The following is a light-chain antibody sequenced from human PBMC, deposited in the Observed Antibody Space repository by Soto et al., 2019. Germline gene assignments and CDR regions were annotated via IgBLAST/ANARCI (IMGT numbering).Light chain of an antibody. J-gene: IGLJ1*01. Sequence: QSVLTQPASVSGSPGQSITISCTGTSSDVGSYNLVSWYQQHPGKAPKLMIYKVSKRPSGVSNRFSGSKSGNTASLTISGLQAEVEADYYCCSYAGSSTPLIFGTGTKVTVL. CDR3: CSYAGSSTPLI. CDR2: KVS. CDR1: SSDVGSYNL. V-gene: IGLV2-23*02.